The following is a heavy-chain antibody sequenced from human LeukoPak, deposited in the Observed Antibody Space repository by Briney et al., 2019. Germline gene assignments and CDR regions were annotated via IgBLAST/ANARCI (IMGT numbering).Heavy chain of an antibody. V-gene: IGHV4-38-2*02. J-gene: IGHJ4*02. D-gene: IGHD4/OR15-4a*01. CDR2: IKHRGIT. Sequence: SETLSLTCIVSGFSISSDYYWGWVRQPPGKGLEWIGSIKHRGITYYKPSLQSRVTISVDTSKNQFSLNLSSVSVADTSIYYCARVLGATYVDYWGQGTLVTVSS. CDR3: ARVLGATYVDY. CDR1: GFSISSDYY.